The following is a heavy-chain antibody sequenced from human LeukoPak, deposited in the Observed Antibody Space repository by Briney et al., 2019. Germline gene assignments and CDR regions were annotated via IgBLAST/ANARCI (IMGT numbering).Heavy chain of an antibody. CDR2: INPNSGGT. Sequence: ASVKVSCKASGYTFTGYYMRWVRQAPGQGLEWMGWINPNSGGTNYAQKFQGWVTMTRDTSISTAYMELSRLRSDDTAVYYCARSRGGYCSGGSCYSSYYGMDVWGQGTTVTVSS. V-gene: IGHV1-2*04. J-gene: IGHJ6*02. CDR3: ARSRGGYCSGGSCYSSYYGMDV. CDR1: GYTFTGYY. D-gene: IGHD2-15*01.